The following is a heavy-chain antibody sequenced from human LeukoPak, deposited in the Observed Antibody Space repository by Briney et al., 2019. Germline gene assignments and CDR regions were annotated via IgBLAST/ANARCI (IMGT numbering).Heavy chain of an antibody. V-gene: IGHV3-7*01. CDR1: GFTFSASW. D-gene: IGHD6-19*01. J-gene: IGHJ4*02. CDR3: ARDVGWGYFDY. CDR2: IDPDGREK. Sequence: GGSLRLSCAASGFTFSASWMSWVRQAPGKGLEWVANIDPDGREKDYVDSVKGRFTISRDNTKKSLFLQMDSLRAGDTAVYYCARDVGWGYFDYWGQGTLATVSS.